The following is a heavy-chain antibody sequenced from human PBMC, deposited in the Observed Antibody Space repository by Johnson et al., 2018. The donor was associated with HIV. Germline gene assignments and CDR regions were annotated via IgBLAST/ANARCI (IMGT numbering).Heavy chain of an antibody. V-gene: IGHV3-15*01. CDR3: SREVYQMTAFDI. CDR2: IKSKTDGGAT. J-gene: IGHJ3*02. D-gene: IGHD2-2*01. Sequence: VQLVESGGGLAQPGGSLRLSCAASGFTFNNAWMSWVRQAPGKGLEWVGHIKSKTDGGATDYTAPVKDRFTISRDDSKNTLYLQINSLKTDDTGVYYCSREVYQMTAFDIWGQGTVVTVSS. CDR1: GFTFNNAW.